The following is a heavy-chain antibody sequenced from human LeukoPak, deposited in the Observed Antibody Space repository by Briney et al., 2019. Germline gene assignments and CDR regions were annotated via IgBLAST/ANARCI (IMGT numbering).Heavy chain of an antibody. V-gene: IGHV3-23*01. Sequence: PGGSLRLSCAASGFTFSSYAMSWVRQAPGKGLEWVSAISGSGGSTYYADSVKGRFTISRDNSKNTLYLQMNSLRAEDTAVYYCAKDPTPDSSGWLGGPHEFDYWGQGTLVTVSS. D-gene: IGHD6-19*01. J-gene: IGHJ4*02. CDR1: GFTFSSYA. CDR3: AKDPTPDSSGWLGGPHEFDY. CDR2: ISGSGGST.